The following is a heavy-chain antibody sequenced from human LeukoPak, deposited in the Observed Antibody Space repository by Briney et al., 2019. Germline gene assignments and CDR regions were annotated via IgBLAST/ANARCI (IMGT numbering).Heavy chain of an antibody. J-gene: IGHJ6*02. D-gene: IGHD3-10*01. CDR2: ISSSSSYI. CDR3: ARVYASGSYYRSMDV. V-gene: IGHV3-21*06. CDR1: GFTFSSYT. Sequence: PGGSLRLSCAASGFTFSSYTMNWVRQAPGKGLEWVSSISSSSSYIYHAESVKGRFTISRDNAKNSLYLQMNSLGAEDTAVYYCARVYASGSYYRSMDVWGQGTTVTVSS.